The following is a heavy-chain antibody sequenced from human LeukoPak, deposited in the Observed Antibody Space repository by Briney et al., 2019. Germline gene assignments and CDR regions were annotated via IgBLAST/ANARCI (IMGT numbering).Heavy chain of an antibody. Sequence: GASVKVSCKASGGTFSSYAISWVRQAPGQGLEWMGGIIPIFGTANYAQKFQGRVTITADKSTSTAYMELSSLRSEDTAVYYCARVIQLAVYYHYMDVWGKGTTVTVSS. J-gene: IGHJ6*03. D-gene: IGHD5-18*01. CDR1: GGTFSSYA. CDR2: IIPIFGTA. V-gene: IGHV1-69*06. CDR3: ARVIQLAVYYHYMDV.